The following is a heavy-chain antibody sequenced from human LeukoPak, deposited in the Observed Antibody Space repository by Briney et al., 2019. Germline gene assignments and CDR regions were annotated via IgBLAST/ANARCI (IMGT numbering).Heavy chain of an antibody. Sequence: SETLSLTCTVSGGSISSYYWHWIRQPPGKGLEWIGHIYTSGSTNYNPSLKSRVTMSVDTSKKQFSLKLTSVTAADTAVYYCARDRGYGDYFDAFDIWGQGSMVTVSS. V-gene: IGHV4-4*07. CDR3: ARDRGYGDYFDAFDI. D-gene: IGHD4-17*01. CDR1: GGSISSYY. CDR2: IYTSGST. J-gene: IGHJ3*02.